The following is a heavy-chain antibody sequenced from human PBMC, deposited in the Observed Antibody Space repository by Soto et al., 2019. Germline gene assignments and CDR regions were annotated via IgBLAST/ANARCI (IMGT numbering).Heavy chain of an antibody. CDR2: ISTSNDNS. D-gene: IGHD1-7*01. J-gene: IGHJ4*02. V-gene: IGHV1-18*01. Sequence: QVQMVQSGAEVKKPGTSVKVSCKASGYAFINYAVTWVRQAPGEGLEWMGWISTSNDNSYSAQKFQDRVTMSTETSSNTAYMELRRLTSDDTAVYYCSREGGNTGTSDYWGQVTLVTVSS. CDR1: GYAFINYA. CDR3: SREGGNTGTSDY.